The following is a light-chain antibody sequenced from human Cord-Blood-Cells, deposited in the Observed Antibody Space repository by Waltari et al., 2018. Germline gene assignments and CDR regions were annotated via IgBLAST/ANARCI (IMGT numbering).Light chain of an antibody. V-gene: IGLV2-14*01. CDR1: SSDVGGYNY. CDR3: SSYTSSRTWV. Sequence: QSALTQPASVSGSPGQSITISCTGTSSDVGGYNYVSWYQQHPGKAPKLMIYDGSKRPSAVFHHFSGSKSGNTASLTFSGIQAADEADYYCSSYTSSRTWVFGGGTKLTVL. CDR2: DGS. J-gene: IGLJ3*02.